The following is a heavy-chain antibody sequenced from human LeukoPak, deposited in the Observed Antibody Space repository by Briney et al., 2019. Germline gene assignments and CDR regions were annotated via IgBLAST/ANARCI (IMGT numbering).Heavy chain of an antibody. J-gene: IGHJ2*01. V-gene: IGHV4-39*07. Sequence: PSETLSLTCTVSGGSISGSSYYWSWIRQPPGKGLEWIGEINHSGSTNYNPSLKSRVTISVDTSKNQFSLKLSSVTAADTAVYYCARTPGRYSSSWSPQRYFDLWGRGTLVTVSS. CDR2: INHSGST. CDR1: GGSISGSSYY. D-gene: IGHD6-13*01. CDR3: ARTPGRYSSSWSPQRYFDL.